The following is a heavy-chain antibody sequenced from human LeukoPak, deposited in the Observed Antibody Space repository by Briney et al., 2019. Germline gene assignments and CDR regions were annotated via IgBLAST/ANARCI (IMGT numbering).Heavy chain of an antibody. V-gene: IGHV3-7*01. CDR3: ARDSEKSSSFAFDI. D-gene: IGHD6-13*01. CDR2: LSLDGSEK. J-gene: IGHJ3*02. Sequence: PGGSLRLSCAASGFTFNSYWMNWVRQAPGKGLEWVASLSLDGSEKHYVGSVKGRFTISRDNAQKSLYLRMNSLRAEDTAVYYCARDSEKSSSFAFDIWGQGTMVTVSS. CDR1: GFTFNSYW.